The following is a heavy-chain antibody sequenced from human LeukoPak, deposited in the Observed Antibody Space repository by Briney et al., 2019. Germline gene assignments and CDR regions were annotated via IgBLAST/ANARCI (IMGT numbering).Heavy chain of an antibody. J-gene: IGHJ5*02. Sequence: PSETLSLTCTVSGGSISSYYWSWIRQPPGKGLEWIGYIYYSGSTNYNPSLKSRVTISVDTSKNQFSLRLSSVTAADTAVYYCARLPRYYYDSSGYYWFDPWGQGTLVTVSS. V-gene: IGHV4-59*08. CDR2: IYYSGST. CDR1: GGSISSYY. CDR3: ARLPRYYYDSSGYYWFDP. D-gene: IGHD3-22*01.